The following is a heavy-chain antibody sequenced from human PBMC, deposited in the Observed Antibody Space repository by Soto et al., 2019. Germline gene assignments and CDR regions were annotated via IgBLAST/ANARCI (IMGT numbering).Heavy chain of an antibody. J-gene: IGHJ6*02. D-gene: IGHD2-15*01. CDR3: VKVVVAATSYYYYGMDV. Sequence: GGSLRLSCAASGFTLSSYGMHWVRQAPGKGLEWVAVISYDGSNKYYADSVKGRFTISRDNSKNTLYLQMNSLRAEDTAVYYCVKVVVAATSYYYYGMDVWGQGTTVTVSS. V-gene: IGHV3-30*18. CDR2: ISYDGSNK. CDR1: GFTLSSYG.